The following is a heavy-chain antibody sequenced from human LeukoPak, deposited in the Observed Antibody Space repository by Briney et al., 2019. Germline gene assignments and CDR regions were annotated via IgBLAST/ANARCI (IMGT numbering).Heavy chain of an antibody. D-gene: IGHD3-3*02. Sequence: GGSPRLSCAASGFTFSSYAMNWVRQSPGKGLEWVSTVSGSGGSTYYADSVKGRFTISRDNSKNTVYLQMNSLRAGDTAVFYCAKTQGISLYSYYAMDVWGQGTTVTVSS. CDR2: VSGSGGST. CDR1: GFTFSSYA. V-gene: IGHV3-23*01. J-gene: IGHJ6*02. CDR3: AKTQGISLYSYYAMDV.